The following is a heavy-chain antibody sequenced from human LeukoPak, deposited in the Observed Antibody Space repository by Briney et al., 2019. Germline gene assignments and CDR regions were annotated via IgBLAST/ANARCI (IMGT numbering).Heavy chain of an antibody. Sequence: ASETLSLTCTVSGGSISSYYWSWIRQPPGKGLEWIGYIYYSGSTNYNPSLKSRVTISADTSKYQFSLKLSSVTAADTAVYYCARALDYYGSEYYFDYWGQGTLVTVSS. CDR1: GGSISSYY. D-gene: IGHD3-10*01. CDR2: IYYSGST. V-gene: IGHV4-59*01. J-gene: IGHJ4*02. CDR3: ARALDYYGSEYYFDY.